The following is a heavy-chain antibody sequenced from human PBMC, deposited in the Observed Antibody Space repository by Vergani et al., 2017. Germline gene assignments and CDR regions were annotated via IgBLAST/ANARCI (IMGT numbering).Heavy chain of an antibody. CDR2: ISSSSSTI. V-gene: IGHV3-48*01. Sequence: EVQLVESGGGLVQPGGSLRLSCAASGFTFSSYSMNWVRQAPGKGLEWVSYISSSSSTIYYADSVKGRFTISRDNAKNSLYLQMNSLRAEDTAVYYCARDSPPVVVIAYDAFDIWGQGTMVTVSS. CDR3: ARDSPPVVVIAYDAFDI. J-gene: IGHJ3*02. D-gene: IGHD2-21*01. CDR1: GFTFSSYS.